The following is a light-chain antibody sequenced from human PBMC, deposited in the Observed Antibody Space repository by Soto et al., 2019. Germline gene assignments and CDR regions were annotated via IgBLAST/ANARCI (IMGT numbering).Light chain of an antibody. CDR2: AAS. J-gene: IGKJ2*01. CDR1: QSISSY. CDR3: QQSYSAPVT. V-gene: IGKV1-39*01. Sequence: DIQMTQSPYSLSASIGDRVTITCRASQSISSYLNWFQQKPGEAPKLLIQAASSLQSGVPSRFSGSGSGTDFTLTINSLQPEDFAVYYCQQSYSAPVTFGQGTKL.